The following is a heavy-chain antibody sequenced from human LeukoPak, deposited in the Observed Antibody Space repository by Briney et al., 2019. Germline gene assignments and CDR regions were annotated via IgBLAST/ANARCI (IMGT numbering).Heavy chain of an antibody. Sequence: SETLSLTCTVSGGSISSSSYYWGWIRQPPGKGLEWIGSIYYSGSTYYNPSLKSRVTISVDTSKNQFSLKLTSVTAADTAVYYCARRGCSSINCYGGSNLPFDYWGQGTLVTVSS. CDR2: IYYSGST. CDR3: ARRGCSSINCYGGSNLPFDY. J-gene: IGHJ4*02. V-gene: IGHV4-39*01. CDR1: GGSISSSSYY. D-gene: IGHD2-2*01.